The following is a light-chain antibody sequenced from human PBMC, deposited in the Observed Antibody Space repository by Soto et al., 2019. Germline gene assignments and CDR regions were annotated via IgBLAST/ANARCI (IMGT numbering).Light chain of an antibody. CDR2: DAS. CDR1: QSVAKNY. J-gene: IGKJ4*01. CDR3: QQYAYSPLT. Sequence: EIVLAQSPGTLSLSPGESATLSCRASQSVAKNYLAWFQYKPGQAPRLLIYDASNRATGIPDRFSGSGSGSDFTLTVNRLEPEDFAVYYCQQYAYSPLTFGGGTKVDIK. V-gene: IGKV3-20*01.